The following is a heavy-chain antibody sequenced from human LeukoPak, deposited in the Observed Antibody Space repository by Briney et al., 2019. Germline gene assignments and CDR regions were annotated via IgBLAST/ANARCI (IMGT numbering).Heavy chain of an antibody. CDR1: GFTFSSFA. CDR2: ISRNGGST. J-gene: IGHJ4*02. V-gene: IGHV3-64*04. D-gene: IGHD3-22*01. Sequence: GSLRLSCSASGFTFSSFAMHWVRQAPGKGLEYVAAISRNGGSTYYADSVKGRFTISRDNSKSTLYLQMNSLRAEDTAVYYCAHYDRKVAGGKSFDYWGQGTLVTVSS. CDR3: AHYDRKVAGGKSFDY.